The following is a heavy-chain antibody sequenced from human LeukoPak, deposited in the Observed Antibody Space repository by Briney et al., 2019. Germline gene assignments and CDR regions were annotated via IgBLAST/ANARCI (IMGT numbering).Heavy chain of an antibody. J-gene: IGHJ4*02. CDR3: ARDPGVRWLVGFDY. D-gene: IGHD6-19*01. Sequence: TGGSLRLSCAASGFTFSSYGMHWVRQAPGKGLEWVAVIWYDGSNKYYADSVKGRFTISRDNSENTLYLQMDSLRAEDTAVYYCARDPGVRWLVGFDYWGQGTLVTVSS. CDR2: IWYDGSNK. CDR1: GFTFSSYG. V-gene: IGHV3-33*01.